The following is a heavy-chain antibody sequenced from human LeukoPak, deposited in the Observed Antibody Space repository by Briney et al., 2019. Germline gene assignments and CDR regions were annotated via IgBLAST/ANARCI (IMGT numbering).Heavy chain of an antibody. D-gene: IGHD3-22*01. V-gene: IGHV3-72*01. Sequence: GGSLRLSCSASGFTFSDHYMDWGRQAPGKGLEWVGRTRNKANGYTTEYAASVKDRFTMSRDDSKNSVYLQMNSLKTEDTAVYYCTRVGNSGGYYNPLDYWGQGTLVTVSS. CDR3: TRVGNSGGYYNPLDY. J-gene: IGHJ4*02. CDR1: GFTFSDHY. CDR2: TRNKANGYTT.